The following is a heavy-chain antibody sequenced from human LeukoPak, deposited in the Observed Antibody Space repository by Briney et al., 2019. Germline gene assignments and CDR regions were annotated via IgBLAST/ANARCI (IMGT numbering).Heavy chain of an antibody. J-gene: IGHJ4*02. CDR2: ISSSGSTI. D-gene: IGHD5-18*01. CDR3: AKGGAGDTAMEDY. Sequence: GGSLRLSCAASGFTFSSYGMSWVRQAPGKGLEWVSYISSSGSTIYYADSVKGRFTISRDNAKNSLYLQMNSLRAEDTAVYYCAKGGAGDTAMEDYWGQGTLVTVSS. CDR1: GFTFSSYG. V-gene: IGHV3-48*04.